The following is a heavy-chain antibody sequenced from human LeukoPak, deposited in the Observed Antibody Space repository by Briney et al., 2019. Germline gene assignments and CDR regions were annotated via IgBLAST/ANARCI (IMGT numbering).Heavy chain of an antibody. CDR3: TRAINGYFDY. CDR1: GFTFSSYV. V-gene: IGHV3-30*04. CDR2: ISYDESNR. Sequence: GGSLRLSCAASGFTFSSYVMHWVRQAPGKGLEWVAVISYDESNRYYAESVKGRLTMSRDNSKNTLYLQMNSLRAEDTAVYYCTRAINGYFDYWGQGTLVTVSS. J-gene: IGHJ4*02. D-gene: IGHD2-8*01.